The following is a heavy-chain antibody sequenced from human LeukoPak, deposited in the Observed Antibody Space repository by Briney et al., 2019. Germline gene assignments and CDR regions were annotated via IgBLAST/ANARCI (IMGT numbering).Heavy chain of an antibody. J-gene: IGHJ4*02. CDR2: IYYSGST. Sequence: PSETLSLTCTVSGGSISSSSYYWGWIRQPPGKGLEWIGSIYYSGSTYYNPSLKSRVTISVDTSKNQFSLKLSSVTAADTAVYYCASIKKYQLGYFDYWGQGTLVTVSS. D-gene: IGHD2-2*01. CDR1: GGSISSSSYY. CDR3: ASIKKYQLGYFDY. V-gene: IGHV4-39*07.